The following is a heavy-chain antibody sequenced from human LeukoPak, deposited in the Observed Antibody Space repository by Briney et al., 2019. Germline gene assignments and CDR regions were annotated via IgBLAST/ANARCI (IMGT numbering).Heavy chain of an antibody. CDR3: ARVQSDDYLDY. CDR2: ISSSSSYI. D-gene: IGHD4-11*01. J-gene: IGHJ4*02. CDR1: GFTFSSYS. Sequence: GESLRLSCAASGFTFSSYSMNRVRQAPGKGLEWVSSISSSSSYIYYADSVKGRFTISRDNAKNSLYLQMNSLRAEDTAVYYCARVQSDDYLDYWGQVTLVTVSS. V-gene: IGHV3-21*01.